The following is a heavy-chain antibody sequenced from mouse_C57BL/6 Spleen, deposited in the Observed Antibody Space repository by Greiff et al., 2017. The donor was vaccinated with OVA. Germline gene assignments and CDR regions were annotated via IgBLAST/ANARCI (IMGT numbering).Heavy chain of an antibody. CDR2: IDPSDGYT. CDR1: GYTFTSYW. J-gene: IGHJ4*01. D-gene: IGHD1-1*01. Sequence: QVQLKQPGAELVKPGASVKLSCKASGYTFTSYWMQWVKQRPGQGLEWIGEIDPSDGYTNYNQKFKGKATLTVDTSSSTAYMQLSSLTSEDSAVYYCARYTTVVANGDYWGQGTSVTVSS. V-gene: IGHV1-50*01. CDR3: ARYTTVVANGDY.